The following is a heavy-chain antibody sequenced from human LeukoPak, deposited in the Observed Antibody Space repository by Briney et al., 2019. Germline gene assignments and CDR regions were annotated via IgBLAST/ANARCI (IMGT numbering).Heavy chain of an antibody. CDR1: GFTFSSYS. Sequence: GGSLRLSCAASGFTFSSYSMNWVRQAPGKGLEWVSSISTSSSYIYYADSVKGRFTISRDNAKKSLYLQMNSLRAEDTAVYYCAELGITMIGGVWGKGTTVTISS. J-gene: IGHJ6*04. CDR3: AELGITMIGGV. D-gene: IGHD3-10*02. CDR2: ISTSSSYI. V-gene: IGHV3-21*01.